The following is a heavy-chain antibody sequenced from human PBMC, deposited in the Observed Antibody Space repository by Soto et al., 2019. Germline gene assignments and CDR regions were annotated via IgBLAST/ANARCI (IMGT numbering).Heavy chain of an antibody. V-gene: IGHV3-7*02. CDR2: IKPDGSDK. CDR1: GFSFYNYW. Sequence: EVQLVESGGGLVQPGESLRLSCAAPGFSFYNYWMNWVRQAPGKGPEWVANIKPDGSDKNYVDSVKGRFTISRDNAKNSLFLQMNSLRAEDTAVYYCARGSSTAFDIWGQGTMVTVSS. J-gene: IGHJ3*02. CDR3: ARGSSTAFDI.